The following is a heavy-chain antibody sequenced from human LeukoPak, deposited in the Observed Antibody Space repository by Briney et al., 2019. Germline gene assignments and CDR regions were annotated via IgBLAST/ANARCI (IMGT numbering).Heavy chain of an antibody. CDR1: GITFSSYA. Sequence: GGYLRLSCAASGITFSSYAVSWVRQAPGRGLECISSISGSGETTYYADSVKGRFTSSRDNSKKTVYLQLSSLRAEDTAVCYCAKVMSSTTWGIFDYWGQGTLVTVSS. D-gene: IGHD2-2*01. CDR3: AKVMSSTTWGIFDY. V-gene: IGHV3-23*01. J-gene: IGHJ4*02. CDR2: ISGSGETT.